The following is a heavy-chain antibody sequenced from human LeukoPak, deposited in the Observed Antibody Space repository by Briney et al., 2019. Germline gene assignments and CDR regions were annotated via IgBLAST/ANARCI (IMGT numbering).Heavy chain of an antibody. V-gene: IGHV3-74*01. J-gene: IGHJ4*02. CDR2: MNSDGSST. CDR3: ARGFGCSGGNCSPRAFDY. D-gene: IGHD2-15*01. CDR1: GFTFSYYW. Sequence: QPGGSLRLSRAASGFTFSYYWMHWVRQAPGKGLVWVSRMNSDGSSTSYADSVKGRFTISRDNARNTLYLQMNSLRAEDTAVYYCARGFGCSGGNCSPRAFDYWGQGTLVTASS.